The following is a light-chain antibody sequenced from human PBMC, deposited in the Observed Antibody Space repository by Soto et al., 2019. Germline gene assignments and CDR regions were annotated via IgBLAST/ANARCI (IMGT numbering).Light chain of an antibody. CDR2: AAS. V-gene: IGKV1-39*01. CDR1: QSISSY. J-gene: IGKJ1*01. Sequence: INMYKSPSSLSASVIGIVTITCLASQSISSYLNWYQQKPGKAPKLLIYAASSLQSGVPSRFSGSGSGTDFTLTISSLQPEDFATYYCQQSYSTPPTFGQGTKV. CDR3: QQSYSTPPT.